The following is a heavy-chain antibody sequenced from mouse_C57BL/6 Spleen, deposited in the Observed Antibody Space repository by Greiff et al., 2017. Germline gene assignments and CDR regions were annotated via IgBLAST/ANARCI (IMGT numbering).Heavy chain of an antibody. CDR2: IYPGSGST. D-gene: IGHD2-12*01. CDR1: GYTFTSYW. Sequence: QVQLQQPGAELVKPGASVKMSCKASGYTFTSYWITWVKQRPGQGLEWIGEIYPGSGSTNYNEKFKSKATLTVDTTSSTAYMQLNSLTSEDSAVYYCARKGDRYYIYYAMDYWGQGTSVTVSS. J-gene: IGHJ4*01. CDR3: ARKGDRYYIYYAMDY. V-gene: IGHV1-55*01.